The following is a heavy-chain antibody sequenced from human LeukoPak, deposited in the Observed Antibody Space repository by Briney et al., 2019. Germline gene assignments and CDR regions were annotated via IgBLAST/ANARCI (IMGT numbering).Heavy chain of an antibody. J-gene: IGHJ4*02. CDR2: INPSGGST. V-gene: IGHV1-46*01. CDR3: ARDRDYGGNTYFDY. D-gene: IGHD4-23*01. CDR1: GYIFTNYY. Sequence: ASGKVSCKASGYIFTNYYTHWVRQAPGQGLEWMGTINPSGGSTTYAQKFQGRVTMTRDTSTSTVYMELSSLRSEDTAVYYCARDRDYGGNTYFDYWGQGTLVTVSS.